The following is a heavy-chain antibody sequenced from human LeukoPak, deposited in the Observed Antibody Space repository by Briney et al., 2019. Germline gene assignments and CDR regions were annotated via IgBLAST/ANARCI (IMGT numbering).Heavy chain of an antibody. CDR2: IWSDGTSR. CDR3: AKDAQRGFDYSNSLEY. CDR1: GFTFNHYA. D-gene: IGHD4-11*01. Sequence: PGGSLRLSCAATGFTFNHYAMHWVRQAPGKGLEWVAVIWSDGTSRYYADSVKGRFTISRDDAGKTVYLQMSSLRPEDTGVYYCAKDAQRGFDYSNSLEYWGQGTPVTVST. J-gene: IGHJ4*02. V-gene: IGHV3-33*06.